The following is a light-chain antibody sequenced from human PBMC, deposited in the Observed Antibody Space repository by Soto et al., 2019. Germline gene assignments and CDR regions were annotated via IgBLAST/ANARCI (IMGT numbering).Light chain of an antibody. CDR1: QRVSTY. CDR2: DAS. CDR3: QLRTNWPPAWT. J-gene: IGKJ1*01. Sequence: EIVLTQSPATLSLSPGERATLSCRASQRVSTYLAWYQQKPGQAPRLLIYDASNRATGIPARFSGSGSGTDFTLTISSLEPEDFAVYYCQLRTNWPPAWTFGQGTKVEIK. V-gene: IGKV3-11*01.